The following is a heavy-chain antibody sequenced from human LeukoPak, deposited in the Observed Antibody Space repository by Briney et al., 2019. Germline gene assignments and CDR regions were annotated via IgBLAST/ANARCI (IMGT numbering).Heavy chain of an antibody. Sequence: GASVKVSCKASGYTFTSYYIHWVRQAPRQGLEWMGIINPSGGSTTYAQNFQSRVTTTTDTSTSTVYLELSSLRSEDPAVYYCARVVKMATIRAMDYWGQGTLVTVSS. CDR2: INPSGGST. V-gene: IGHV1-46*01. CDR1: GYTFTSYY. CDR3: ARVVKMATIRAMDY. J-gene: IGHJ4*02. D-gene: IGHD5-24*01.